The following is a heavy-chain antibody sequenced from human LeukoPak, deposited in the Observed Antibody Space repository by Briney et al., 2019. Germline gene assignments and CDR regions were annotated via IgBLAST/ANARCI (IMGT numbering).Heavy chain of an antibody. CDR1: GYTFTSYA. CDR2: INTNTGNP. V-gene: IGHV7-4-1*02. D-gene: IGHD6-13*01. CDR3: ARKGAAAGTTSRGMDV. Sequence: ASVKVSCKASGYTFTSYAMNWVRQAPGQGLEWMGWINTNTGNPTYAQGFTGRFVFSLDTSVSTAYLQISSLKAEDTAVYYCARKGAAAGTTSRGMDVWGQGTTVTVSS. J-gene: IGHJ6*02.